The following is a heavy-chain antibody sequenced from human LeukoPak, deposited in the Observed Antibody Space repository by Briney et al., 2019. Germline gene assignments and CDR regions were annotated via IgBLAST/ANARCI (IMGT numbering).Heavy chain of an antibody. J-gene: IGHJ5*02. CDR1: GYTFTGYY. Sequence: ASVKVSCKASGYTFTGYYIRWVRQAPGQGLEWMGWINPNSGGTNYAQKFQGRVTMTRDTSISTAYMELSRLRSDDTAVYYCARTAPYSSSWYRGNWFDAWGQGTLVTVSS. CDR3: ARTAPYSSSWYRGNWFDA. V-gene: IGHV1-2*02. D-gene: IGHD6-13*01. CDR2: INPNSGGT.